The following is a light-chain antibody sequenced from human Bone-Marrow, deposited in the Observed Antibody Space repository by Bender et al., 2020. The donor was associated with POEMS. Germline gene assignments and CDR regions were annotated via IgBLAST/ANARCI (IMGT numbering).Light chain of an antibody. Sequence: QSALTQPASVSGSPGQSITLSCTGTSSDIGAYNFVSWYQQHPAEAPKLIIYDVTYRPSGVSNRFSASKSGNTASLTISGLQAEDEAEYYCSSDTSSSMGVFGSGTKVTVL. J-gene: IGLJ1*01. V-gene: IGLV2-14*03. CDR2: DVT. CDR1: SSDIGAYNF. CDR3: SSDTSSSMGV.